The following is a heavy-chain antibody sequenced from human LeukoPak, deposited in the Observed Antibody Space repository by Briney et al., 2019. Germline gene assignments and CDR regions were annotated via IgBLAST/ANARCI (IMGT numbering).Heavy chain of an antibody. V-gene: IGHV3-23*01. CDR2: ISGSGGST. D-gene: IGHD1-26*01. Sequence: GGSLTLSCAASGFTFSSYAMSWVRQAPGKGLEWVSAISGSGGSTYYADSVKGRFTISRDNSKNTLYLQMNSLRAEDTAVYYCAKDTRELMGPFDYWGQGTLVTVSS. J-gene: IGHJ4*02. CDR1: GFTFSSYA. CDR3: AKDTRELMGPFDY.